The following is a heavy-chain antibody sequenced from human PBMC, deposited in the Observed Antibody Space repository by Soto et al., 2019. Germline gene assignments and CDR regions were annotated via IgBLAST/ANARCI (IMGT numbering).Heavy chain of an antibody. V-gene: IGHV3-23*01. CDR1: GFTFSSYA. J-gene: IGHJ4*02. D-gene: IGHD3-3*01. Sequence: GGSLRLSCAASGFTFSSYAMSWVRQAPGKGLEWVSAISGSGGSTYYADSVKGRFTISRDNSKNTLYLQMNSLRAEDTAVYYCAKPRFLEWSRSRGYFDYWGQGTLVTVSS. CDR2: ISGSGGST. CDR3: AKPRFLEWSRSRGYFDY.